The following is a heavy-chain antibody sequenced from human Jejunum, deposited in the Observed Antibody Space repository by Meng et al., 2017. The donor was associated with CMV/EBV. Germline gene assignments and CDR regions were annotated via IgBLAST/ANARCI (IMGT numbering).Heavy chain of an antibody. D-gene: IGHD1-14*01. CDR1: GVSISSSYHY. J-gene: IGHJ2*01. V-gene: IGHV4-39*07. Sequence: QVQLQESGPGLVKPSGTLSLSCPVSGVSISSSYHYWAWVRQSPGKGLEWIGSISHSGATYYTPSLTSRLTMSVDTSKNQFSLKLSFVTAADTAVYYCAKDVNPLNWFFDVWGRGALVTVSS. CDR2: ISHSGAT. CDR3: AKDVNPLNWFFDV.